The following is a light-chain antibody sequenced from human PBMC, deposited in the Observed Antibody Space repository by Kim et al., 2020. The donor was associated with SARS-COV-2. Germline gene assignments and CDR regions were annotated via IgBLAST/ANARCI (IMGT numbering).Light chain of an antibody. J-gene: IGLJ2*01. V-gene: IGLV3-19*01. CDR2: GKN. CDR3: NYRGSNDNAV. CDR1: SLRSYY. Sequence: SSELTQDPAVSVASGQTVRITCQGDSLRSYYATWYQQKPGKAPIVVIYGKNNRPSGIPDRFSGSSSGDIASSTITGTQAGDEADYYCNYRGSNDNAVFGG.